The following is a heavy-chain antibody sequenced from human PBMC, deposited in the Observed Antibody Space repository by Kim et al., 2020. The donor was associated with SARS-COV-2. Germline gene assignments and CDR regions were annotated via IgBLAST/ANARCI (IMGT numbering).Heavy chain of an antibody. V-gene: IGHV3-33*01. CDR3: ARPGEQWLAKGPHGMDV. D-gene: IGHD6-19*01. CDR1: GFTFSSYG. Sequence: GGSLRLSCAASGFTFSSYGMHWVRQAPGKGLEWVAVIWYDGSNKYYADSVKGRFTISRDNSKNTLYLQMNSLRAEDTAVYYCARPGEQWLAKGPHGMDVWGQGTTVTVSS. J-gene: IGHJ6*02. CDR2: IWYDGSNK.